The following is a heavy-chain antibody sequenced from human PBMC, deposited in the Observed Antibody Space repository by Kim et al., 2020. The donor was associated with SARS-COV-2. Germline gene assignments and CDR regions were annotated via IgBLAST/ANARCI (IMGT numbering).Heavy chain of an antibody. V-gene: IGHV7-4-1*02. D-gene: IGHD3-10*01. CDR1: GYTFTSYA. J-gene: IGHJ6*02. Sequence: ASVKVSCKASGYTFTSYAMNWVRQAPGQGLEWMGWINTNTGNPTYAQGFTGRVVFSLDTSVSTAYLQISSLKAEDTAVYYCARESLGRFGFCMDVWGQGTTVTVSS. CDR3: ARESLGRFGFCMDV. CDR2: INTNTGNP.